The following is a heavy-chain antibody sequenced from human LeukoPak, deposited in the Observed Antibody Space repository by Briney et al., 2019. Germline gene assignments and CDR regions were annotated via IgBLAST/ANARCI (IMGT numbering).Heavy chain of an antibody. V-gene: IGHV3-21*01. D-gene: IGHD4-17*01. CDR3: ARGRDSDYAFYY. CDR2: IRSGSTNI. CDR1: GFSFSSYT. J-gene: IGHJ4*02. Sequence: PGGSLRLSCAASGFSFSSYTINCVRQAPGKGLDGVSSIRSGSTNIYYADSVKGRFTIYRDNAKNSLYLQMNSLREEDTAVYYCARGRDSDYAFYYWGQGTLVTVSS.